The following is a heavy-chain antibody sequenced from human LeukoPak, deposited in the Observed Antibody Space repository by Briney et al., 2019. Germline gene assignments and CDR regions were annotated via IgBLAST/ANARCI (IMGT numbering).Heavy chain of an antibody. CDR2: ISSGSSTI. CDR1: GFTFSSYS. Sequence: GGSLRLSCAASGFTFSSYSLNWVRQAPGKGLEWVSYISSGSSTIYYADSVKGRFTISRDNAKNSLYLQMNSLRGEDTAVYYCWVVAATGGLWTFDYWGQGTLVAVSS. CDR3: WVVAATGGLWTFDY. J-gene: IGHJ4*02. V-gene: IGHV3-48*01. D-gene: IGHD2-15*01.